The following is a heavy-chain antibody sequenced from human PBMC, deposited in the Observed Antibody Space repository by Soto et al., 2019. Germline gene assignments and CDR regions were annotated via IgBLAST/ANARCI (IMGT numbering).Heavy chain of an antibody. CDR3: ARVVVVVAVPDY. D-gene: IGHD2-15*01. J-gene: IGHJ4*02. Sequence: QVQLQESGPGLVKPSQTLSLTCTVSGGSISSGDYYWSWIRQPPGKGLGWIGYIYYSGSTYYNPSLKSRVAISVDTSKNQFSLKLSSVTAADTAVYYCARVVVVVAVPDYWGQGTLVTVSS. CDR2: IYYSGST. CDR1: GGSISSGDYY. V-gene: IGHV4-30-4*01.